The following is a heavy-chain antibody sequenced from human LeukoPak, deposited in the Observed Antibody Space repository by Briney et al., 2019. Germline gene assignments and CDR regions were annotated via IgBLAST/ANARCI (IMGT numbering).Heavy chain of an antibody. Sequence: SETLSLTCTVSGGSVSSGSYYWSWLRQPPGKGLEWIGEINHSGSSNYNPSLKSRVTISVDTSKNQFSLKLSSVTAADTAVYYCARGEDGDYYFQHWGQGTLVTVSS. J-gene: IGHJ1*01. CDR3: ARGEDGDYYFQH. CDR1: GGSVSSGSYY. V-gene: IGHV4-39*07. CDR2: INHSGSS. D-gene: IGHD4-17*01.